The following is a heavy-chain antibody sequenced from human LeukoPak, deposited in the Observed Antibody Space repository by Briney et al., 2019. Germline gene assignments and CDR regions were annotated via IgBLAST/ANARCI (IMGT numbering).Heavy chain of an antibody. Sequence: GGSLRLSCAASGFTFSSYAMHWVRQAPGKGLEWVAVISYDGSNKYYADSVKGRFTISRDNSKNTLYLQMNSLRAEDTAVYYCARGVLRYFDWLLDAFDIWGQGTMVTVSS. D-gene: IGHD3-9*01. CDR1: GFTFSSYA. V-gene: IGHV3-30-3*01. CDR2: ISYDGSNK. CDR3: ARGVLRYFDWLLDAFDI. J-gene: IGHJ3*02.